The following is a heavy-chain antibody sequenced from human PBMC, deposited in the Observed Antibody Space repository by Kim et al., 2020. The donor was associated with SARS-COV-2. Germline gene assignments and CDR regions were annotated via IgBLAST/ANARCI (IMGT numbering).Heavy chain of an antibody. D-gene: IGHD2-2*01. Sequence: GGSLRLSCAASGFTFSSYWMHWVRQAPGKGLVWVSRINSDGSSTSYADSVKGRFTISRDNAKNTLYLQMNSLRAEDTAVYYCARDNGTPPPQPYNWFDPWGQGTLVTVSS. V-gene: IGHV3-74*01. J-gene: IGHJ5*02. CDR3: ARDNGTPPPQPYNWFDP. CDR1: GFTFSSYW. CDR2: INSDGSST.